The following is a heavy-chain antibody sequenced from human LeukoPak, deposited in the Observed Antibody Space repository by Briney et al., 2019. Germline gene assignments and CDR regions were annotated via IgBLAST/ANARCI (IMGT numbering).Heavy chain of an antibody. D-gene: IGHD2-15*01. CDR1: GFTLSSCA. V-gene: IGHV3-23*01. Sequence: GGSLRLSCAASGFTLSSCAMSWVRQAPGKGVEWVSTMSGSGGRTYYADSVKGRFTIARDNHKNTVYLQVKSLRAEDTAVYYCAKVDCSAGSCYSIDYWGQGTLVTVSS. CDR2: MSGSGGRT. CDR3: AKVDCSAGSCYSIDY. J-gene: IGHJ4*02.